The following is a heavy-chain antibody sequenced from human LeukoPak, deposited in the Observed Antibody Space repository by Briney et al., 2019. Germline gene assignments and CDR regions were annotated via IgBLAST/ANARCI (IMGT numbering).Heavy chain of an antibody. J-gene: IGHJ6*03. CDR1: GFTFSSYG. D-gene: IGHD6-13*01. Sequence: PGGSLRLSCAASGFTFSSYGMHWVRQAPGKGLEWVAFIRYDGSNKYYADSVKGRFTISRDNSKNTLYLQMNSLRAEDTAVYYCAKDQQRSSYYYYYYYMDVWGKGTTVTISS. CDR2: IRYDGSNK. V-gene: IGHV3-30*02. CDR3: AKDQQRSSYYYYYYYMDV.